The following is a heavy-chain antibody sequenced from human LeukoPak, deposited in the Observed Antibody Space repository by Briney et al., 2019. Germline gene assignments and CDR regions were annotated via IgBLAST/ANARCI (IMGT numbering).Heavy chain of an antibody. CDR3: ARRQDDSPLGY. Sequence: GGSLRLSCAASGFSVSTNYMSWVRQAPGKGLEWVSVIYSSGSTYYADSVKGRFAISRDTSENTVYLQMNSLRADDTAVYYCARRQDDSPLGYWGQGTLVTVSS. V-gene: IGHV3-53*01. D-gene: IGHD3-9*01. CDR2: IYSSGST. CDR1: GFSVSTNY. J-gene: IGHJ4*02.